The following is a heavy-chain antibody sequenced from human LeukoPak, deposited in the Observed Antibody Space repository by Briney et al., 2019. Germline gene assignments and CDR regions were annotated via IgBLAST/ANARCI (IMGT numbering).Heavy chain of an antibody. D-gene: IGHD2-2*01. Sequence: GGSLRLSCAASGFTFDDYGMSWVRQAPGKGLEWVSGINWNGGSTGYADSVEGRFTISRDNAKNSLYLQMNSLRAEDTALYYCARDYCSSTSCYFFDYWGQGTLVTVSS. V-gene: IGHV3-20*04. CDR2: INWNGGST. CDR1: GFTFDDYG. CDR3: ARDYCSSTSCYFFDY. J-gene: IGHJ4*02.